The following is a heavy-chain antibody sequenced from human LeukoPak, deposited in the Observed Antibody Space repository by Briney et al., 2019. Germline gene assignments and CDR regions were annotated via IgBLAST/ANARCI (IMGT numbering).Heavy chain of an antibody. V-gene: IGHV3-23*01. J-gene: IGHJ3*02. Sequence: GGSLRLSCAASGFTFSSYAMSGVRQAPGKGLEGGSAISGSGGSTYYADSVKGRFTISRDNSKNTLYLQMNSLRAEDTAVYYCAKDHYYYDSSGYYPGVWAFDIWGQGTLVTVSS. CDR3: AKDHYYYDSSGYYPGVWAFDI. CDR2: ISGSGGST. CDR1: GFTFSSYA. D-gene: IGHD3-22*01.